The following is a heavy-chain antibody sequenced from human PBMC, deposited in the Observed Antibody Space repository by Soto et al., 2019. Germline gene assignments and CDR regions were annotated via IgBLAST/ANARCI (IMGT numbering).Heavy chain of an antibody. CDR3: ARSYYYDSSGYSPFYYFDY. CDR1: GGTFSSYA. D-gene: IGHD3-22*01. V-gene: IGHV1-69*13. CDR2: IIPIFGTA. J-gene: IGHJ4*02. Sequence: SVKVSCKASGGTFSSYAISWVRQAPGQGLEWMGGIIPIFGTANYAQKLQGRVTMTADESTSTAYMELRSLRSDDTAVYYCARSYYYDSSGYSPFYYFDYWGQGTLVTVS.